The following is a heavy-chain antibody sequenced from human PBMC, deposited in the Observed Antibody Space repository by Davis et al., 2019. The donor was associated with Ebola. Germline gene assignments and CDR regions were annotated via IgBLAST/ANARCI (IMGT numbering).Heavy chain of an antibody. D-gene: IGHD6-19*01. J-gene: IGHJ4*02. CDR1: GYTFTSYG. V-gene: IGHV1-18*01. CDR3: ARVPGYSSGWYLFDY. CDR2: ISAYNGNT. Sequence: AASVKVSCKASGYTFTSYGISWVRQAPGQGLEWMGWISAYNGNTNYAQKLQGRVTMTTDTSTSTAYMELRSLRSDDTAVYYCARVPGYSSGWYLFDYWGQGTLVTVSS.